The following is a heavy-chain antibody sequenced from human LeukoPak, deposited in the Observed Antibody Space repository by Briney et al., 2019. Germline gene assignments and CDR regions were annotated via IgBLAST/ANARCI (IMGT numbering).Heavy chain of an antibody. CDR3: ARGKPYRADVGDVVPAATEWFDP. CDR2: INHNGST. V-gene: IGHV4-34*01. J-gene: IGHJ5*02. D-gene: IGHD2-2*01. CDR1: GGSFSGYY. Sequence: SGTLSLTCAVYGGSFSGYYWSWIRQPPGKGLEWVGEINHNGSTNYNPSLMSRVTISVDTSKNQFSLKLSSVTAADTAVYYCARGKPYRADVGDVVPAATEWFDPWGQGTLVTVSS.